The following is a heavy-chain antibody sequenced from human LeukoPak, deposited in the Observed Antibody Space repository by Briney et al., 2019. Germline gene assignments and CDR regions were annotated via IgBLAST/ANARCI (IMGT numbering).Heavy chain of an antibody. CDR1: GLTFSSYA. D-gene: IGHD6-19*01. J-gene: IGHJ1*01. CDR3: AKVAYSSDWSAEYFQH. V-gene: IGHV3-23*01. CDR2: ISGSGGST. Sequence: GGSLRLSCAASGLTFSSYAMSWVRQAPGKGLEWVSAISGSGGSTYYADSVKGRFTISRDNSKNTLYLQMNSLRAEDTAVYYCAKVAYSSDWSAEYFQHWGQGTLVTVSS.